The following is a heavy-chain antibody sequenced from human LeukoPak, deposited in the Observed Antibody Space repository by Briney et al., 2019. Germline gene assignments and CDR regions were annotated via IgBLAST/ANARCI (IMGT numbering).Heavy chain of an antibody. Sequence: PGGSLRLSCAASGFTFSSYGMTWVRQAPGKGLEWVSAISDSGGRTFYADSVEGRFTISRDNAKNTLYLQMNSLRAEDTAVYYCASISSYDTLSYFDYWGQGTLVTVSS. V-gene: IGHV3-23*01. CDR3: ASISSYDTLSYFDY. CDR1: GFTFSSYG. CDR2: ISDSGGRT. J-gene: IGHJ4*02. D-gene: IGHD3-22*01.